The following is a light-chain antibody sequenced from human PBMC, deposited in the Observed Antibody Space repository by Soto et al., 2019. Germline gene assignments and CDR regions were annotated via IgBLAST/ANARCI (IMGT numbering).Light chain of an antibody. CDR3: QQYDKWPTWT. CDR1: HSVSRD. CDR2: GAS. J-gene: IGKJ1*01. Sequence: EIVLTQSPATLSVSPGERATLSCRASHSVSRDLAWYQQKPGQAPRLLIYGASTRAPSIPARFSGSGSGTDFTLTISSLQSEDFAVYYCQQYDKWPTWTFGQGTKVDIK. V-gene: IGKV3-15*01.